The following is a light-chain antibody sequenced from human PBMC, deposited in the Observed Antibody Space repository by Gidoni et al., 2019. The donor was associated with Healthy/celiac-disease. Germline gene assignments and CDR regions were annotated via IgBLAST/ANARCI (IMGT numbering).Light chain of an antibody. CDR3: QQYNNWPLMYT. CDR2: GAS. CDR1: QSVSSN. V-gene: IGKV3-15*01. J-gene: IGKJ2*01. Sequence: EIVMTQSPATLSVSPGERATLSCRARQSVSSNLAWYQQKPGQAPRLLIYGASTRATGIPARFSASGSGTEFTLTISSLQSEDVAVYYCQQYNNWPLMYTFGQGTKLEIK.